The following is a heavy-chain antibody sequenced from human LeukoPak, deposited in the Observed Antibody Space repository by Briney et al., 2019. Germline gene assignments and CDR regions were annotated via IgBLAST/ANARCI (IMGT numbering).Heavy chain of an antibody. CDR2: IYPGDSDT. Sequence: GESLKISFKGSGYSFTSYWIGWVRQMPGKGLEWMGIIYPGDSDTRYSPSIQAQVTISADKSISTAYLQWSSLKASDTAMYYCARLRDGRAFGAIDYWGQGTLVTVSS. V-gene: IGHV5-51*01. J-gene: IGHJ4*02. CDR3: ARLRDGRAFGAIDY. D-gene: IGHD3-10*01. CDR1: GYSFTSYW.